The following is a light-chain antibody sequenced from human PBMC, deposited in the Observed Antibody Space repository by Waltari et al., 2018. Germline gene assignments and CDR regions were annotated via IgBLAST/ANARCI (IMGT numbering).Light chain of an antibody. CDR2: WAS. J-gene: IGKJ1*01. V-gene: IGKV4-1*01. Sequence: DIVMTQSPDSLAVSLGERATINCKSSQSVLYSPNNKNYLGWYQQKSGQPPKLLIYWASTRESGVPDRFSGSESGTDFTLTISSLQAEDVAVYYCQQYSSTPPTFGQGTKVEIK. CDR1: QSVLYSPNNKNY. CDR3: QQYSSTPPT.